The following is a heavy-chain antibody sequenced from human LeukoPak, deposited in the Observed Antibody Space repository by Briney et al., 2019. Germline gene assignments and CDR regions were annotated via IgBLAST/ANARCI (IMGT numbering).Heavy chain of an antibody. CDR1: GGSISSSNW. V-gene: IGHV4-4*02. D-gene: IGHD3-10*01. CDR3: ARGGYYGSGNDFRFDP. J-gene: IGHJ5*02. Sequence: SGTLSLTCAVSGGSISSSNWWSWVRQPPGKGLEWIGEIYHSGSTNYNPSLKSRVTVSVDKSKNQFSLKLSSVTAADTAIYYCARGGYYGSGNDFRFDPWGQGTLVTVSS. CDR2: IYHSGST.